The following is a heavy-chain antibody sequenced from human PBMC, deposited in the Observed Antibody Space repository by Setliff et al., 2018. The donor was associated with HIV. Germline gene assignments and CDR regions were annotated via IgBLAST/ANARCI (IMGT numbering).Heavy chain of an antibody. V-gene: IGHV7-4-1*02. CDR2: INTNTGNP. CDR1: GYTFTSYA. Sequence: GASVKVSCKASGYTFTSYAMNWVRQAPGQGLEWMGWINTNTGNPTYAQGFTGRFVFSSDTSVSTAYLQISSLKAEDTAVYYCARTPLSIAARSAWDWFDPWGQGTLVTVSS. J-gene: IGHJ5*02. D-gene: IGHD6-6*01. CDR3: ARTPLSIAARSAWDWFDP.